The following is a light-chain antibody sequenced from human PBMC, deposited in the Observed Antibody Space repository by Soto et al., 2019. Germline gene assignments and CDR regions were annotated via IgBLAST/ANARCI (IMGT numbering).Light chain of an antibody. CDR3: QQSYSTPPDT. J-gene: IGKJ2*01. V-gene: IGKV1-39*01. CDR2: TAS. CDR1: QNINTY. Sequence: DIQMTQSPSSLSASVGDRVTISCRASQNINTYLNWYRQKPGKAPELLIYTASTLQTGVPSRFSASGSGTDFTLTISGLQPEDFATYYCQQSYSTPPDTFGQGTKLEI.